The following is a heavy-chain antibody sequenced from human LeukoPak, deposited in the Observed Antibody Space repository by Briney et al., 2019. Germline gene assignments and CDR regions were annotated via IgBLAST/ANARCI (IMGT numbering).Heavy chain of an antibody. CDR2: IGTAGDT. V-gene: IGHV3-13*01. D-gene: IGHD1-7*01. CDR3: ARAHNWKYGTFDY. Sequence: PGGSLRLSCAASGFTFSSYDMHWVRHATGKGLEWVSAIGTAGDTYYPGSVKGRFTISRENAKNSLYLQMNSLRAGDTAVYYCARAHNWKYGTFDYWGQGTLVTVSS. J-gene: IGHJ4*02. CDR1: GFTFSSYD.